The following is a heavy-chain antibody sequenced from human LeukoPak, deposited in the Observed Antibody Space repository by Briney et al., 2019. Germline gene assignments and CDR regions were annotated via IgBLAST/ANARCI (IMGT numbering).Heavy chain of an antibody. CDR2: IKSDGSTT. Sequence: PGGSLRLSCAASGFTFSSSWMHWGRQGPGKGLMWVSRIKSDGSTTIYADSVKGRFTISRDNAKNTLYLQMNSLRVEDTAVYYCARVPDYFDSSGYWGRGILVTVSS. D-gene: IGHD3-22*01. CDR1: GFTFSSSW. V-gene: IGHV3-74*01. CDR3: ARVPDYFDSSGY. J-gene: IGHJ4*02.